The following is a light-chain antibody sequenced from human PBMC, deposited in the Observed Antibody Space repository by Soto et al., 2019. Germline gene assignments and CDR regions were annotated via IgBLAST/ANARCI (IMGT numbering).Light chain of an antibody. J-gene: IGKJ5*01. CDR3: HQYGSSPLIT. V-gene: IGKV3-20*01. CDR2: GAS. Sequence: IVFTQSPGTLSLSPGERATLSCRASQSVSSSYLAWYQQKPGQAPRLLIYGASSRATGIPDRFSGSGSGTDFTLTISRLEPEDFAVYYCHQYGSSPLITFGQGTRLEIK. CDR1: QSVSSSY.